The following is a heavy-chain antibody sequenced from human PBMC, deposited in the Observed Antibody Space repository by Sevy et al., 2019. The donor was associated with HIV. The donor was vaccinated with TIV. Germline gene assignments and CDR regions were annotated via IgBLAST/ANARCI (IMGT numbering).Heavy chain of an antibody. CDR2: IKRDGSEK. CDR1: GFTFSNYW. J-gene: IGHJ6*02. Sequence: GGSLRLSCAASGFTFSNYWMSWVRQAPGKGLEWVANIKRDGSEKYYVDSVKGPFTISRDNAQNSLYRQMNSLRAEDTAMYYCARDCSSTPCLWGFDVWGQGTTVTVSS. CDR3: ARDCSSTPCLWGFDV. D-gene: IGHD2-2*01. V-gene: IGHV3-7*03.